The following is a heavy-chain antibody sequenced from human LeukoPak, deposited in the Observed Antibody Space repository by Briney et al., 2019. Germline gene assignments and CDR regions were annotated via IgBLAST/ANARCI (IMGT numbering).Heavy chain of an antibody. D-gene: IGHD6-13*01. Sequence: GGSLRLSCAASRFTFSTYWMHWVRQAPGKGLEWVSAISGSGGSTYYADSVKGRFTISRDNSKNTLYLQMNSLRAEDTAVYYCAKDSSYSSSWYGRAFDYWGQGTLVTVSS. CDR3: AKDSSYSSSWYGRAFDY. V-gene: IGHV3-23*01. CDR1: RFTFSTYW. CDR2: ISGSGGST. J-gene: IGHJ4*02.